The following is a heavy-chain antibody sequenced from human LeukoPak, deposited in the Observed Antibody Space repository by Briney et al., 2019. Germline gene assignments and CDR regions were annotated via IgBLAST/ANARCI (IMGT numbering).Heavy chain of an antibody. J-gene: IGHJ5*01. CDR3: VRHDGRGGATMGAFDS. D-gene: IGHD5-12*01. Sequence: SETLSLTCTVSAASSISSSHHWGWIRQSPGKGLEWIGTVYYGRTTYYNPSLDGRVTISLDTSANHFSLQLNSVTAADTAVYYCVRHDGRGGATMGAFDSWGQGSLVTVSS. V-gene: IGHV4-39*01. CDR2: VYYGRTT. CDR1: AASSISSSHH.